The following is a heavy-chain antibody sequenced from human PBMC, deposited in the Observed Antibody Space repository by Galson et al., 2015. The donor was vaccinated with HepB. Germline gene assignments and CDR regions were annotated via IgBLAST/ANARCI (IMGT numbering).Heavy chain of an antibody. CDR2: IKQDGNEK. V-gene: IGHV3-7*01. CDR3: ARDLGGYYRNYYYGMDV. D-gene: IGHD3-22*01. CDR1: GFTFRSYW. Sequence: SLRLSCAASGFTFRSYWMSWVRQPPGKGLEWVANIKQDGNEKYYVDSVKGRFTISRDNAKNSLYLQMNSLRAEDTAVYYCARDLGGYYRNYYYGMDVWGQGTTVTVSS. J-gene: IGHJ6*02.